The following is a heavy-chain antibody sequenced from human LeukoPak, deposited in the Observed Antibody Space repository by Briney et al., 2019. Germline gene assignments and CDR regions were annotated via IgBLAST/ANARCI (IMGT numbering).Heavy chain of an antibody. Sequence: SVKVSCKASGGTFSSYAISWVRQAPGQGLEWMGGIIPIFGTANYAQKFQGRVTITADKSTSTAYMELSSLRSEDTAVYYCARVSGYCSSTSCFAFDYWGQGTLVTVSS. J-gene: IGHJ4*02. CDR1: GGTFSSYA. CDR2: IIPIFGTA. D-gene: IGHD2-2*01. CDR3: ARVSGYCSSTSCFAFDY. V-gene: IGHV1-69*06.